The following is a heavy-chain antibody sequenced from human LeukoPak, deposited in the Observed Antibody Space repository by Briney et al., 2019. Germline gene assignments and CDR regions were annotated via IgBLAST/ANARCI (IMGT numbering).Heavy chain of an antibody. CDR2: IYYSGTI. J-gene: IGHJ4*02. CDR3: ARGPTKVAGGGYFDY. D-gene: IGHD6-19*01. V-gene: IGHV4-59*01. CDR1: GGSISTYY. Sequence: SETLSLTCTVSGGSISTYYWSWIRQPPGKGLEWIGYIYYSGTINYTPSLKSRVTISVDTSKNRFSLKLSSVTAADTAVYYCARGPTKVAGGGYFDYWGRGTLVTVSS.